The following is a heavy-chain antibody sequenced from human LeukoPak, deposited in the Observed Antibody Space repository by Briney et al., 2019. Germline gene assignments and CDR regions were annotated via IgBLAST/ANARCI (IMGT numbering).Heavy chain of an antibody. J-gene: IGHJ4*02. CDR2: IIPIFGTA. D-gene: IGHD3-3*01. V-gene: IGHV1-69*06. CDR1: GGTFSSYA. CDR3: AVGVLRFLEWLSHFDY. Sequence: ASVKVSCKASGGTFSSYAISWVRQAPGQGLEWMGGIIPIFGTANYAQKFQGRVTITADKSTSTAYMELSSLRSEDTAVYYCAVGVLRFLEWLSHFDYWGLGTLVTVSS.